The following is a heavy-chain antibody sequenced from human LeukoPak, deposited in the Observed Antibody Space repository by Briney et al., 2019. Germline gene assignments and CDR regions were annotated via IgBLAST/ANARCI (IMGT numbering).Heavy chain of an antibody. D-gene: IGHD3-10*01. CDR1: GYTFTSYY. CDR2: INPNSGGT. CDR3: AKDHYYGSGSYSPFDP. J-gene: IGHJ5*02. Sequence: ASVKVSCKASGYTFTSYYMHWVRQAPGQGLEWMGWINPNSGGTNYAQKFQGRVTMTRDTSTSTAYMELSRLRSDDTAVYYCAKDHYYGSGSYSPFDPWGQGTLVTVSS. V-gene: IGHV1-2*02.